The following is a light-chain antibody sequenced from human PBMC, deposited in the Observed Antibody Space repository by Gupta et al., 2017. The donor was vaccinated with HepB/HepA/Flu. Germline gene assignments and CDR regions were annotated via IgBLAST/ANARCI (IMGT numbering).Light chain of an antibody. J-gene: IGKJ5*01. CDR3: LQDYHYPIT. CDR2: GPS. CDR1: QGIRND. V-gene: IGKV1-6*01. Sequence: AIQMTQSSSSLSASVGDRVTISRRASQGIRNDLGWYQQKPGKAPKLLIYGPSTLESGVPSRFSGSGSGTDFTLTISSLQPEDFATYYCLQDYHYPITFGQGTRLEIK.